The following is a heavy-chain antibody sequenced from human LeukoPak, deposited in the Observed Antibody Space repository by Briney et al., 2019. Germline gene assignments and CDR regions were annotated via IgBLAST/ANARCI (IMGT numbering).Heavy chain of an antibody. D-gene: IGHD5-12*01. CDR3: ARAFVDIVATPTGYYYGMDV. CDR2: IYSGGST. CDR1: GFTVSSNY. Sequence: GGSLRLSCAASGFTVSSNYMSWVRQAPGKGLEWVSGIYSGGSTYYADSVKGRFTISRDNSKNTLYLQMNSLRAEDTAVYYCARAFVDIVATPTGYYYGMDVWGQGTTVTVSS. J-gene: IGHJ6*02. V-gene: IGHV3-53*05.